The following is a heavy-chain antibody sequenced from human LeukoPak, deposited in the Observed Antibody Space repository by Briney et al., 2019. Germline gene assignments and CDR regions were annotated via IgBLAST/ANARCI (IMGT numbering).Heavy chain of an antibody. Sequence: SQTLSLTCTVSGGSISSGSYYWSWIRQPAGKGLEWIGRIYTSGSTNYNPSLKSRVTISVDTSKNQFSLKLSSVTAADTAVYYCAKDEDWGSGHYFDYWGQGALVTVSS. V-gene: IGHV4-61*02. D-gene: IGHD7-27*01. CDR1: GGSISSGSYY. CDR2: IYTSGST. CDR3: AKDEDWGSGHYFDY. J-gene: IGHJ4*02.